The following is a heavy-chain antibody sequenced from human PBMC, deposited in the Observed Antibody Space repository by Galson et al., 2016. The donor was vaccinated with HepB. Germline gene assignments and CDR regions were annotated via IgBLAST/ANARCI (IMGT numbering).Heavy chain of an antibody. D-gene: IGHD4-23*01. CDR1: GLAFSSHW. Sequence: LRLSCAASGLAFSSHWMHWVRQDLGKGLVWVARINCDGTISNYADSVKGRFTISRDNAKNTLYLQMNSLRAEDTAVYFCVRDHSVVPTTAYNWFDPWGRGTLVTVSS. CDR3: VRDHSVVPTTAYNWFDP. V-gene: IGHV3-74*01. J-gene: IGHJ5*02. CDR2: INCDGTIS.